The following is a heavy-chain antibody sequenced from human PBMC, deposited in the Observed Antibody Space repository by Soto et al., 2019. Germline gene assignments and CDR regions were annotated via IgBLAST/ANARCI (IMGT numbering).Heavy chain of an antibody. CDR2: FYAGDSDA. CDR1: GYTFTTYW. D-gene: IGHD1-26*01. CDR3: ARGGKCGSHFYAMGV. Sequence: GESLKIAGVTSGYTFTTYWVAWVRQMPGKGLECVGIFYAGDSDATYGPSFLGHVTIAADRSISTAYLQWSSLKASDTAMYFCARGGKCGSHFYAMGVWGQGTTVTVSS. V-gene: IGHV5-51*01. J-gene: IGHJ6*02.